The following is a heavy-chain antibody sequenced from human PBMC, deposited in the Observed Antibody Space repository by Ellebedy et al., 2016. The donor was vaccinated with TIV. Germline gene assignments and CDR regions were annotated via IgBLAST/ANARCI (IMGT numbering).Heavy chain of an antibody. D-gene: IGHD2-15*01. CDR3: AKDPVVSYTSTPDAFDM. CDR1: GFIFGTYA. CDR2: MSGSGERT. Sequence: PGGSLRLSCAASGFIFGTYAMSWVRQAPGKGLEWVSAMSGSGERTYYADSVKGRFTISRDNSKSILYLQMNSLRAEDTALYFCAKDPVVSYTSTPDAFDMWGQGTMVTVSS. J-gene: IGHJ3*02. V-gene: IGHV3-23*01.